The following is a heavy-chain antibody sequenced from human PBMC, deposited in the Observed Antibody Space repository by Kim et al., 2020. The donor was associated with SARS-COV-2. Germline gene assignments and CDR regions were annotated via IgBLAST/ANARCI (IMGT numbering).Heavy chain of an antibody. CDR2: IYYSGST. J-gene: IGHJ4*02. CDR1: GGSISSGDYY. V-gene: IGHV4-30-4*01. Sequence: SETLSLTCTVSGGSISSGDYYWSWIRQPPGKGLEWIGYIYYSGSTYYNPSLKSRVTISVDTSKNQFSLKLSSVTAADTAVYYCARGADYGDYGGGDYWGQGTLVTVSS. CDR3: ARGADYGDYGGGDY. D-gene: IGHD4-17*01.